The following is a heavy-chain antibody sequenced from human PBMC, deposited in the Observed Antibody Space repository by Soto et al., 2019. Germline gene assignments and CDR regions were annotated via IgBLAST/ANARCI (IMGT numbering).Heavy chain of an antibody. J-gene: IGHJ5*02. Sequence: SVEISCKGSGYSFTSYWVGVVRPVPGQGLKCMGVIYPGESDTRYSPSIQGQVTISADKSISTAYLQWSSLKASDTAMYYCARREAGWLDPWGQGTLVTVSS. CDR2: IYPGESDT. CDR3: ARREAGWLDP. V-gene: IGHV5-51*01. D-gene: IGHD1-26*01. CDR1: GYSFTSYW.